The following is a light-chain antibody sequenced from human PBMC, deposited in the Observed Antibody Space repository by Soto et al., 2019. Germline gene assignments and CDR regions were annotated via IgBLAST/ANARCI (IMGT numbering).Light chain of an antibody. Sequence: PGKRVALSCRASQTVAVRYLSWHQHQPGRAPRLLIYGASTRASDIADSYSGSGSGTDFTLTISRLEPEDFAVYYCQQYDNWPWTFGQGTKVDIK. V-gene: IGKV3-20*01. CDR3: QQYDNWPWT. CDR1: QTVAVRY. CDR2: GAS. J-gene: IGKJ1*01.